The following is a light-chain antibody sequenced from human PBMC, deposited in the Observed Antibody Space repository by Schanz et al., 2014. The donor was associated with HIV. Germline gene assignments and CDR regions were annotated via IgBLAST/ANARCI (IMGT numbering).Light chain of an antibody. CDR2: WAS. CDR1: QSVLYSSDNKNY. J-gene: IGKJ2*01. Sequence: DIVMTQSPDSLAVSLGERATINCKSSQSVLYSSDNKNYLAWYQQKPGQPPKLLIYWASTRESGVPDRFSGGGSGTDFTLTISSLQTEDVAVYYCQQYLTSPYTFGQGTKLEI. CDR3: QQYLTSPYT. V-gene: IGKV4-1*01.